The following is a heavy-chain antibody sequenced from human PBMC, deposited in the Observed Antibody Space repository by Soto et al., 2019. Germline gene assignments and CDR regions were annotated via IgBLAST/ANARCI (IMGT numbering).Heavy chain of an antibody. J-gene: IGHJ5*02. Sequence: EVQLVESGGGLVKPGGSLRLSCAATGFTFSSYSMNWVRQAPGKGLEWVSSISSSSSYISYADSVKGRFTISRDNAKNSVYLQMNSLRAEDTAVYYWARWQQLDLNWFDPWGQGTLVTVSS. CDR1: GFTFSSYS. V-gene: IGHV3-21*01. D-gene: IGHD6-13*01. CDR2: ISSSSSYI. CDR3: ARWQQLDLNWFDP.